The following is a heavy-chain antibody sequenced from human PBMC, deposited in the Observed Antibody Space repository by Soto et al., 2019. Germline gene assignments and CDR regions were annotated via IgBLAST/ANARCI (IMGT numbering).Heavy chain of an antibody. Sequence: EVQLLESGGGLVQPGGSLRLSCAASGFTFSSYAMSWVRQAPGKGLEWVSGISGSGGSTYVADSVKGRFTISRDNSKNTLYLQMNSLRAEDTAVYYCAGRDDYGDSWSAFDIWGQGTMVTVSS. D-gene: IGHD4-17*01. CDR1: GFTFSSYA. J-gene: IGHJ3*02. V-gene: IGHV3-23*01. CDR3: AGRDDYGDSWSAFDI. CDR2: ISGSGGST.